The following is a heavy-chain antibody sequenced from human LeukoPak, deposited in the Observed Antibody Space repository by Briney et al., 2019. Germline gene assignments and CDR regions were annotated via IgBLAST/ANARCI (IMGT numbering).Heavy chain of an antibody. CDR1: GGTFSSYA. CDR3: ARDREYYYDSSGTTPPNYWYFDL. Sequence: SVNVSCKASGGTFSSYAISWVRQAPGQGLEWMGRIIPILGIANYAQKFQGRVTITADKSTSTAYMELSSLRSEDTAVYYCARDREYYYDSSGTTPPNYWYFDLWGRGTLVTVSS. CDR2: IIPILGIA. V-gene: IGHV1-69*04. J-gene: IGHJ2*01. D-gene: IGHD3-22*01.